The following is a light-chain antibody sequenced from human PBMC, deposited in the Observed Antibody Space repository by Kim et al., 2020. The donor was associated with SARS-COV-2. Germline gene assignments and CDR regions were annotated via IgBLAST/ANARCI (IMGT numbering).Light chain of an antibody. Sequence: ALGQTVRVTGQGDSLRSYSASWYQQKPGQAPVLVIYGKNNRPSGIPDRFSGSSSGNTASLTITGAQAEDEADYYCSSRDNSGNHRVFGGRTQLTVL. V-gene: IGLV3-19*01. CDR2: GKN. J-gene: IGLJ3*02. CDR1: SLRSYS. CDR3: SSRDNSGNHRV.